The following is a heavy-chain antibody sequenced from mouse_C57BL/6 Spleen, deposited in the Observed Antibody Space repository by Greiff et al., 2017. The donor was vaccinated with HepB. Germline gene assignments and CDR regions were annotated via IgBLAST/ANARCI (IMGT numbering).Heavy chain of an antibody. CDR3: ARSPPGSSPYYFDY. CDR1: GYSITSYY. D-gene: IGHD1-1*01. CDR2: ISYSGST. V-gene: IGHV3-8*01. Sequence: EVQLVESGPGLAKPSQTLSLTCSVTGYSITSYYWNWIRKFPGNKLEYMGYISYSGSTYYNPSLKSRISITRDTSKNQYYLQLNSVTTEDTATYYCARSPPGSSPYYFDYWGQGTTLTVSS. J-gene: IGHJ2*01.